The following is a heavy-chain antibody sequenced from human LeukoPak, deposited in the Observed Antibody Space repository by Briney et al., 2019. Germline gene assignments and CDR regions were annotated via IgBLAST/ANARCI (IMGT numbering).Heavy chain of an antibody. CDR1: GGSISSSSYY. D-gene: IGHD3-22*01. CDR2: IYYSGST. V-gene: IGHV4-39*07. Sequence: SETLSLTCTVSGGSISSSSYYWGWIRQPPGKGLEWIGSIYYSGSTYYNPSLKSRVTISVDTSKNQFSLKLSSVTAADTAVYYCARGPGVGGAYYDSSGYHNWFDPWGQGTLVTVSS. J-gene: IGHJ5*02. CDR3: ARGPGVGGAYYDSSGYHNWFDP.